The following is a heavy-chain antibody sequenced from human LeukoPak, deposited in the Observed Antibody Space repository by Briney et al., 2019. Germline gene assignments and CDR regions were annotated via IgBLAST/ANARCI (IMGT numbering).Heavy chain of an antibody. CDR3: ARDDLVPQYYYDSSGDY. J-gene: IGHJ4*02. CDR1: GFTFSSYS. Sequence: PGGSLRLSCAASGFTFSSYSMNWVRQAPGKGLEWVSSISSSSSYIYHADSVKGRFTISRDNAKSSLYLQMNSLRAEDTAVYYCARDDLVPQYYYDSSGDYWGQGTLVTVSS. D-gene: IGHD3-22*01. V-gene: IGHV3-21*01. CDR2: ISSSSSYI.